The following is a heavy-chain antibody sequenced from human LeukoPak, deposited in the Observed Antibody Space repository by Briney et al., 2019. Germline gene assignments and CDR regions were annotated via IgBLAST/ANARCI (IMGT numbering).Heavy chain of an antibody. J-gene: IGHJ4*02. D-gene: IGHD5-12*01. CDR3: ARHQDGYGVEEFDY. Sequence: SETLSLTCTVSGGSISSSSYYWGWIRQPPGKGLEWIGSIYYSGSTYYNPFLKSRATISVDTSKNQFSLKLSSVTAADTAVYYCARHQDGYGVEEFDYWGQGTLVTVSS. CDR2: IYYSGST. V-gene: IGHV4-39*01. CDR1: GGSISSSSYY.